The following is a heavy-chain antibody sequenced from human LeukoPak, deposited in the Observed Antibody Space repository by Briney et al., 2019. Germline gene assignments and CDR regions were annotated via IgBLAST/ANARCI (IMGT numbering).Heavy chain of an antibody. J-gene: IGHJ6*04. CDR1: GYTFSSYE. V-gene: IGHV3-48*03. CDR2: ISSSGSTI. CDR3: AELGITMIGGV. D-gene: IGHD3-10*02. Sequence: GGSLRLSCAASGYTFSSYEMNWVRKAPGKGLEWVSYISSSGSTIYYADSVKGRFTISRDNAKNSLYLQMNSLRAEDTAVYYCAELGITMIGGVWGKGTTVTISS.